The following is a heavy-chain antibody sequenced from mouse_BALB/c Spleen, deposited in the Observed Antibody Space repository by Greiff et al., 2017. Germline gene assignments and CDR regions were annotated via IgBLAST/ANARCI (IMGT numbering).Heavy chain of an antibody. Sequence: EVMLVESGGGLVQPGGSLKLSCAASGFTFSSYTMSWVRQTPEKRLEWVAYISSGGGSTYYPDTVKGRFTISRDNAKNTLYLQMSSLKSEDTAMYYCARRGNYPYWYFDVWGAETTVTVSS. D-gene: IGHD2-1*01. V-gene: IGHV5-12-2*01. CDR1: GFTFSSYT. CDR2: ISSGGGST. CDR3: ARRGNYPYWYFDV. J-gene: IGHJ1*01.